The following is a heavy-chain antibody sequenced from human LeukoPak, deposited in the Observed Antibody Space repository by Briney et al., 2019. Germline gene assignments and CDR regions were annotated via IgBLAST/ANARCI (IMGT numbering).Heavy chain of an antibody. D-gene: IGHD3-16*01. J-gene: IGHJ4*02. V-gene: IGHV4-30-4*08. CDR1: GGSISSGDYY. CDR3: ARDSDGGGFDY. Sequence: SQTLSLTCTVSGGSISSGDYYWSWIRQPPGKGLEWIGYIYYSGSPYYNPSLKSRVTISVDTSKNQFSLKLSSVTAADTAVYYCARDSDGGGFDYWGQGTLVTVSS. CDR2: IYYSGSP.